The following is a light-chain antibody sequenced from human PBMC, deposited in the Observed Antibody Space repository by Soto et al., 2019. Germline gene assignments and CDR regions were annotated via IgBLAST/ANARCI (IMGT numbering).Light chain of an antibody. Sequence: DIQMTQSPSSVSATVGDRVTITCRASQDISRWLIWYQQKPEKAPKSLIYAASSLQSGVPSRFSGSGSGTDFTLPINSLQPEDFATDYFQQYYRYPITFGQGTRLEIK. V-gene: IGKV1D-16*01. CDR2: AAS. J-gene: IGKJ5*01. CDR1: QDISRW. CDR3: QQYYRYPIT.